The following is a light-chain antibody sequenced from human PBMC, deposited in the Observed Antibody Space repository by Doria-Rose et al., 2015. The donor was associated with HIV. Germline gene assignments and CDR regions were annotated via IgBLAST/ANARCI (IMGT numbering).Light chain of an antibody. V-gene: IGKV3-20*01. CDR1: QRFSSNY. CDR2: DGS. Sequence: TQSPGTLSLSPGERATLSCRASQRFSSNYLAWYQQKPGQAPSLLIYDGSTRATGIPDRFSASGSGTDFTLTINRLEPEDFALYYCHQYGTSWTFGQGTKVGI. J-gene: IGKJ1*01. CDR3: HQYGTSWT.